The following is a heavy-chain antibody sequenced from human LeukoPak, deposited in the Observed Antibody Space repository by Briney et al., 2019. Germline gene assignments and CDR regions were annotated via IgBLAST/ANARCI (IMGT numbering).Heavy chain of an antibody. CDR3: ARDRAGVYHKGSLWFGESLDV. Sequence: ASVKVSCKASGYTFTSYDINWVRQATGQGLEWMGWMNPNSGNTGYAQKFQGRVTMTRNTSISTAYMELSSLRAEDTAVYYCARDRAGVYHKGSLWFGESLDVWGKGTTVTVSS. J-gene: IGHJ6*04. V-gene: IGHV1-8*01. CDR1: GYTFTSYD. CDR2: MNPNSGNT. D-gene: IGHD3-10*01.